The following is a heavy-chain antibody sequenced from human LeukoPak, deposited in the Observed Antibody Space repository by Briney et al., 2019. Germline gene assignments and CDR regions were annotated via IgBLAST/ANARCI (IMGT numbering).Heavy chain of an antibody. V-gene: IGHV4-38-2*02. CDR3: ARDRSVGVLPAPPFDF. D-gene: IGHD6-6*01. CDR2: IYHTGST. J-gene: IGHJ4*02. CDR1: GYSISSGYY. Sequence: SETLSLTCTVSGYSISSGYYWGWIRQPPGKGLEWIVNIYHTGSTYYNPSLKSRLTISADTSKNQFSLTLTSVTAADTAVYYCARDRSVGVLPAPPFDFWGQGTLVTVSS.